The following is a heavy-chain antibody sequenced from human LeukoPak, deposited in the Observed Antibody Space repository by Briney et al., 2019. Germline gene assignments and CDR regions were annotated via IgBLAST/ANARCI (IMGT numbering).Heavy chain of an antibody. CDR1: GFTFSDYY. CDR2: ISGSGGST. CDR3: AKPEEPYSSSWYANH. V-gene: IGHV3-23*01. Sequence: LSGGSLRLSCAASGFTFSDYYMSWVRQAPGKGLEWVSAISGSGGSTYYADSVKGRFTISRDNSKNTLYLQMNSLRAEDTAVYYCAKPEEPYSSSWYANHWGQGTLVTVSS. J-gene: IGHJ5*02. D-gene: IGHD6-13*01.